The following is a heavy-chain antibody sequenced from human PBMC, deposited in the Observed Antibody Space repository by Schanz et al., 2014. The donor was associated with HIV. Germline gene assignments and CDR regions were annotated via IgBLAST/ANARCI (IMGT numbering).Heavy chain of an antibody. V-gene: IGHV3-30*18. J-gene: IGHJ4*02. D-gene: IGHD6-13*01. CDR2: ISYDGSKE. Sequence: QVQLVESGGGVVQPGRSLRLSCVASGFTFSSYGMHWVRQAPGKGLEWVAVISYDGSKEYYVDSVKGRFTISRENSKNTLYLQMNSLRTEDTAVYYCAKDGFAEQQLSGNDYWSQGTLVIVSS. CDR1: GFTFSSYG. CDR3: AKDGFAEQQLSGNDY.